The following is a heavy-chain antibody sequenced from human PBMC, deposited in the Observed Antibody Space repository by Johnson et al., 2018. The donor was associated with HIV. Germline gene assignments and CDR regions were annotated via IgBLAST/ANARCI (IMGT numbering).Heavy chain of an antibody. Sequence: QVQLVESGGGVVQPGRSLRLSCAVSGFTLSSYVMHWVRQAPGKGLEWVAVMSYDGSDKYYADSVKGRFTISRDNSKNTLYLQMNSLRAEDTAVYFCARERIAAAGLDAFDSWGQGTMVTVSS. D-gene: IGHD6-13*01. CDR1: GFTLSSYV. CDR3: ARERIAAAGLDAFDS. J-gene: IGHJ3*02. V-gene: IGHV3-30*04. CDR2: MSYDGSDK.